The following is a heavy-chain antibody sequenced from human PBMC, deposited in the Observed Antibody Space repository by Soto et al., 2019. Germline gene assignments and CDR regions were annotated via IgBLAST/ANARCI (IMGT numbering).Heavy chain of an antibody. D-gene: IGHD3-10*01. CDR2: INPSGGST. CDR1: GYTFTSYY. Sequence: GASVKVSCKASGYTFTSYYMHWVRQAPGQGLEWMGIINPSGGSTSYAQKFQGRVTMTRDTSTSTVYMELSSLGSEDTAVYYCARDTGIITMAPGDFDYWGQGTLVTVS. J-gene: IGHJ4*02. V-gene: IGHV1-46*01. CDR3: ARDTGIITMAPGDFDY.